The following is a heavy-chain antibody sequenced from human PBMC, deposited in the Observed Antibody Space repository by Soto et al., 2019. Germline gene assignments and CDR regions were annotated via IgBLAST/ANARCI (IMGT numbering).Heavy chain of an antibody. CDR1: GFTFSSYG. CDR3: AKDQGGGYYYGMDV. V-gene: IGHV3-30*18. Sequence: GGSLRLSCAASGFTFSSYGMHWVRQAPGKGLEWVAVISYDGSNKYYADSVKGRFTISRDNSKNTLYLQMNSLRAEDTAVYYCAKDQGGGYYYGMDVWGQGTTVTV. D-gene: IGHD1-26*01. CDR2: ISYDGSNK. J-gene: IGHJ6*02.